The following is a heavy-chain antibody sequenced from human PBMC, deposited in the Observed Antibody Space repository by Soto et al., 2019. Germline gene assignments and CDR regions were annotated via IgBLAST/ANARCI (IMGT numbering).Heavy chain of an antibody. CDR3: ARDPVIQLGLLDY. Sequence: GGSLRLSCAASGFNFSSYSMNWVRQAPGKGLEWVSSISSSSSYIYYADSVKGRFTISRDNAENSLYLQMNSLRAEDTAVYYCARDPVIQLGLLDYWGQGTLVTVSS. V-gene: IGHV3-21*01. D-gene: IGHD5-18*01. CDR2: ISSSSSYI. J-gene: IGHJ4*02. CDR1: GFNFSSYS.